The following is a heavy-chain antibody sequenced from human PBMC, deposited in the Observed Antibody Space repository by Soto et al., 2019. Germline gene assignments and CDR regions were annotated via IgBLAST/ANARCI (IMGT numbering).Heavy chain of an antibody. CDR2: LSYDGSHE. V-gene: IGHV3-30*18. D-gene: IGHD3-10*01. CDR1: GVTFSSYG. J-gene: IGHJ4*02. Sequence: GVSLRLSCVASGVTFSSYGMHWVRQAPGKGLEWVAVLSYDGSHEYFADSVKGRFTISRDNPKNTLYLQMNSLRAEDTAVYYCAKDIIFTLVRGVTGFDYWGKGTLGTASS. CDR3: AKDIIFTLVRGVTGFDY.